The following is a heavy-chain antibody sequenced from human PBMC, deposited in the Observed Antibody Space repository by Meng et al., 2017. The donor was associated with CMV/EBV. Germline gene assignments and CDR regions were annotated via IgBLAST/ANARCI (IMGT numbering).Heavy chain of an antibody. CDR2: IYYSGST. Sequence: SETLSLTCTVSGGSISSYYWSWIRQPPGKGLEWIGYIYYSGSTNYNPSLKSRVTISVDTSKNQFSLNLSSVTASDTAVYYCARGGGICSGGSCYPLGYYGMDVWGQGTTGT. CDR3: ARGGGICSGGSCYPLGYYGMDV. J-gene: IGHJ6*02. CDR1: GGSISSYY. V-gene: IGHV4-59*01. D-gene: IGHD2-15*01.